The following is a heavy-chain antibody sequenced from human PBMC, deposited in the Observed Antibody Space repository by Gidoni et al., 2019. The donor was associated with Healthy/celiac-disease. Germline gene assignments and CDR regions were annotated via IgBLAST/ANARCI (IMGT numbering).Heavy chain of an antibody. CDR1: GYTLTELS. J-gene: IGHJ6*02. CDR2: FDPEDGET. V-gene: IGHV1-24*01. D-gene: IGHD3-3*01. Sequence: QVQLVQSGAEVKKPGASVKVSCKVSGYTLTELSIHWVRQPPGKGLEWMGGFDPEDGETMYAQKFQGRVTMTEDTSTDTAYMELSSLRSEDTAVYYCATDRQRSYDFWSGNYGMDVWGQGTTVTVSS. CDR3: ATDRQRSYDFWSGNYGMDV.